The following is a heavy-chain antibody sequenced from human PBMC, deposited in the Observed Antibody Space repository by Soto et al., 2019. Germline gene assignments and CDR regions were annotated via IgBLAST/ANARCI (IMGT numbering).Heavy chain of an antibody. CDR1: GGSISSSSYY. CDR2: IYYSGST. V-gene: IGHV4-39*01. CDR3: ARQPVLVPAASGVQTGVFYYYYGMDV. Sequence: PSETLSLTCTVSGGSISSSSYYWGWIRQPPGKGLEWIGSIYYSGSTYYNPSLKSRVTISVDTSKNQFSLKLSSVTAADTAVYYCARQPVLVPAASGVQTGVFYYYYGMDVWGQGTTVTVSS. J-gene: IGHJ6*02. D-gene: IGHD2-2*01.